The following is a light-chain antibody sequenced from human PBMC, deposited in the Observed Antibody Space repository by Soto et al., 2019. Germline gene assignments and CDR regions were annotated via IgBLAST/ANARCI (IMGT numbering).Light chain of an antibody. CDR1: QSISIW. CDR2: KPS. V-gene: IGKV1-5*03. J-gene: IGKJ1*01. CDR3: QQYSSYSPST. Sequence: DIQMTQSPSTLSASVGDRVTITCRASQSISIWLAWYQQKPGTAPKLLIYKPSSLESGVPSRFSGSGSGTECTLTISSLQPDDFATYYCQQYSSYSPSTFGQGTKVEIK.